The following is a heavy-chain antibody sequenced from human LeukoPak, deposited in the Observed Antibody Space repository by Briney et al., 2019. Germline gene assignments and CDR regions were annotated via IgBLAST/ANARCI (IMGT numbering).Heavy chain of an antibody. D-gene: IGHD2-15*01. CDR3: ARALGYCSGGSCTRGYNWFDP. Sequence: PGGSLRLSCTASGFTFGDYAMGWIRQAPGKGLEWIGSIYYGGSTYYNPSLKSRVTISVDTSMNQFSLKLSFVTTADTAVYYCARALGYCSGGSCTRGYNWFDPWGQGTLVTVPS. V-gene: IGHV4-39*01. CDR2: IYYGGST. CDR1: GFTFGDYA. J-gene: IGHJ5*02.